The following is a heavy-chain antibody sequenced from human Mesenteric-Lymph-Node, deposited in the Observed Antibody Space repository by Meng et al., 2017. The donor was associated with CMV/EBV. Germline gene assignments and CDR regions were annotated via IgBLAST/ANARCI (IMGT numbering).Heavy chain of an antibody. V-gene: IGHV1-18*01. J-gene: IGHJ5*02. CDR2: ISAYNGNT. D-gene: IGHD2-2*01. CDR3: ARIRRDCSSTSCYRWFDP. Sequence: ASVKVSCKASGYTFTSYGISWVRQAPGQGLEWMGWISAYNGNTNYAQKLQGRVTMTTDTSTSTAYMELRSLRSDDTAVYYCARIRRDCSSTSCYRWFDPWGQGTLVTVSS. CDR1: GYTFTSYG.